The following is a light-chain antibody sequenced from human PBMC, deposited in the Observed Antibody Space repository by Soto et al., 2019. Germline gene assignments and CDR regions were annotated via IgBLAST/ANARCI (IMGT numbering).Light chain of an antibody. V-gene: IGKV1-39*01. CDR1: QNVRSY. Sequence: DMQLTQSPSSLSASVGERVTITCRASQNVRSYLNWYQQKPGKAAKLLISESSILESGVPSKFSGDGYGTDFTLTIRSLQSEDFAIYYCQQTFSIPRTFGHGTRVEIK. J-gene: IGKJ1*01. CDR3: QQTFSIPRT. CDR2: ESS.